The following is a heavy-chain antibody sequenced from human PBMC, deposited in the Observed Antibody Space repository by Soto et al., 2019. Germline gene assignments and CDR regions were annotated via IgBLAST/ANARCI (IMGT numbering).Heavy chain of an antibody. CDR2: IDAGNGNT. D-gene: IGHD3-10*01. V-gene: IGHV1-3*01. Sequence: ASVKVSCKGSGYTFISNAMNWVRQVPGQRLEWMGWIDAGNGNTKYSQKFQGRVTITRDTSASTAYMELSSLRSEDTAVYYCARSRGSGSYSYDFDFWAQGTLVTVSS. CDR1: GYTFISNA. J-gene: IGHJ4*02. CDR3: ARSRGSGSYSYDFDF.